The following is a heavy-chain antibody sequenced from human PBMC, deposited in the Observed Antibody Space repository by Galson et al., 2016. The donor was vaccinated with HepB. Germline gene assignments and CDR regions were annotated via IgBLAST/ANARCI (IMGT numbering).Heavy chain of an antibody. V-gene: IGHV1-18*01. CDR2: INAYTGHT. D-gene: IGHD5-18*01. J-gene: IGHJ6*02. CDR1: GYTFNSYG. CDR3: ARERGGYTYGDL. Sequence: SVKVSCKASGYTFNSYGFSWVRQAPGQGLEWMGWINAYTGHTNYAHNLQDRVTMTTDTSTSTAYLELRSLRSDDTAVYYCARERGGYTYGDLWGQGTTVTVSS.